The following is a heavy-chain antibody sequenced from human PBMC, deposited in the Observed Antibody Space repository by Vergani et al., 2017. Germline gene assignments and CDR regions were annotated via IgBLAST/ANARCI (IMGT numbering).Heavy chain of an antibody. V-gene: IGHV4-61*02. CDR3: ARVANSNYYYYYMDV. Sequence: QVQLQESGPGLVKPSQTLSLTCTVSGGSISSGSYYWSWIRQPAGKGLEWIGRIYTSGSTNYNPSLKSRVTISVDTSKNQFSLKLSSVTAADTAVYYCARVANSNYYYYYMDVWGKGTTVTVSS. CDR1: GGSISSGSYY. D-gene: IGHD4-11*01. CDR2: IYTSGST. J-gene: IGHJ6*03.